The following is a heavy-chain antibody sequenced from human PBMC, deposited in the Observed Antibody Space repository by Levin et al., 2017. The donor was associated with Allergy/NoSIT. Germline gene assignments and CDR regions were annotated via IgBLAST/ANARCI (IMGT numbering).Heavy chain of an antibody. CDR2: ISGRGDST. CDR1: GFTFSNYG. CDR3: AKGLDTAWDPFDY. V-gene: IGHV3-23*01. Sequence: PGGSLRLSCAASGFTFSNYGMSWVRQAPGKGLEWVSAISGRGDSTYYTDSVKGRFTISRDNSKNTLYLQMNSLRAEDTALYYCAKGLDTAWDPFDYWGQGTLVTVSS. D-gene: IGHD5-18*01. J-gene: IGHJ4*02.